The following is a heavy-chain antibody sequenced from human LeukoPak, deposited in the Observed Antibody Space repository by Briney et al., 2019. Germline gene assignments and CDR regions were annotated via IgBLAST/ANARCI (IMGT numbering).Heavy chain of an antibody. D-gene: IGHD1-26*01. CDR1: GDSLNTYY. CDR3: ARDKGVERLGGVYFDS. V-gene: IGHV4-4*07. J-gene: IGHJ4*02. CDR2: IHNSGAT. Sequence: SETLSLTCTVSGDSLNTYYWDWIRQPAGKGLEWIGRIHNSGATNYNPSLKSRVTMSVDTSKNQFSLILRSVTAADTAVYYCARDKGVERLGGVYFDSWGQGTLVIVSS.